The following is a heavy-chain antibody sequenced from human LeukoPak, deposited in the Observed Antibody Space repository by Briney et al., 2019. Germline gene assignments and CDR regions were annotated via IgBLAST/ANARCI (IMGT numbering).Heavy chain of an antibody. CDR1: GFTFTNVW. CDR2: IKGKSDGKTT. J-gene: IGHJ1*01. CDR3: TTDRGSV. V-gene: IGHV3-15*01. Sequence: GGSLRLSCAASGFTFTNVWMSGVRQTPWKGLEWVGRIKGKSDGKTTDYAAAVKGRFTISRDDAKTMVYLQMNSLKSEDTAVYYCTTDRGSVWGQGTLVTVSS.